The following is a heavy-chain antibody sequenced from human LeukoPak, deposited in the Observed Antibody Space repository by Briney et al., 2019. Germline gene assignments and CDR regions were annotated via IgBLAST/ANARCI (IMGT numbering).Heavy chain of an antibody. Sequence: GGSLRLSCAASGFTFSSYWMSWVRQAPGKGLEWVSSISASGALIYYTDSVEGRFTISRDNSKNTVYLQMSSLRAEDAAVYYCAKDLGTYDDDLTGYVHYCFYMDVWGKGTTVTISS. CDR3: AKDLGTYDDDLTGYVHYCFYMDV. J-gene: IGHJ6*03. CDR1: GFTFSSYW. CDR2: ISASGALI. D-gene: IGHD3-9*01. V-gene: IGHV3-23*01.